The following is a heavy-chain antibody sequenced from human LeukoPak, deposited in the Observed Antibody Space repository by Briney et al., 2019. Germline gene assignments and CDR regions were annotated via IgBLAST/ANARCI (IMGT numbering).Heavy chain of an antibody. CDR1: GFTFSSYA. CDR2: ISYDGSNK. V-gene: IGHV3-30-3*01. Sequence: GGSLRLSCAASGFTFSSYAMSWVRQAPGKGLEWVAVISYDGSNKYYADSVKGRFTISRDNSKNTLFLQMNSLRAEDTAAYYCAREMDGYSSSFDYWGQGTLVAVSS. J-gene: IGHJ4*02. D-gene: IGHD6-19*01. CDR3: AREMDGYSSSFDY.